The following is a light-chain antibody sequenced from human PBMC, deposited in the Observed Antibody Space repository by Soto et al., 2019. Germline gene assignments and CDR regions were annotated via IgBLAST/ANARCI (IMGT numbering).Light chain of an antibody. CDR1: QPIDTS. V-gene: IGKV1-39*01. Sequence: DIQMTQAPSSPSASVGDRVTITCRASQPIDTSLNWYQQKPGNAPRLLIYAASSLQSGVPLRFSGSGSGTDFTLTISSLQPEDFATYYCQQSYRSPFTFGPGTTVDI. J-gene: IGKJ3*01. CDR2: AAS. CDR3: QQSYRSPFT.